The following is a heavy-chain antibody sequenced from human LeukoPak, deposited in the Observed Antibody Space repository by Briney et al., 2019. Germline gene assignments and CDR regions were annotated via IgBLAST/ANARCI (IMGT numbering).Heavy chain of an antibody. D-gene: IGHD5-18*01. J-gene: IGHJ4*02. CDR3: AKGGGYSYGYYY. Sequence: GGSLRLSCAASGFTFSSYGMHWVRQAPGKGLEWVSFIYSGGGTSYADSVKGRFTISRDNSKSTLYLQMNSLRAEDTALYYCAKGGGYSYGYYYWGQGTLVTVSS. V-gene: IGHV3-NL1*01. CDR2: IYSGGGT. CDR1: GFTFSSYG.